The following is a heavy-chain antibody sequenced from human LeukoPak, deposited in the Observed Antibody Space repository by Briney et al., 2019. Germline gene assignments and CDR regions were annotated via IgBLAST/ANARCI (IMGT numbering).Heavy chain of an antibody. CDR1: GGSISSYY. V-gene: IGHV4-59*01. Sequence: PSETLSLTCTVSGGSISSYYWSWIRQPPGKGLEWIGYIYYSGSTNYNPSLKSRVTISVDTSKNQFSLKLSSVTAADTAVYYCARRYYYGSGRNGMDVWGQGTTVTVSS. J-gene: IGHJ6*02. CDR2: IYYSGST. CDR3: ARRYYYGSGRNGMDV. D-gene: IGHD3-10*01.